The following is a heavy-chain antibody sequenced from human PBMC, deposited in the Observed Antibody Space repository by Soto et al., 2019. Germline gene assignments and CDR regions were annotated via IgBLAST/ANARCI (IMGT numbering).Heavy chain of an antibody. CDR3: GRDGAFGDTSGVDS. Sequence: QVQLVESGGGVVQPGKSLRLSCAASGFTFSTYGMHWVRQAPGKGLEWVAVIWYDGSNKYHGDSFKGRFTISRDNSKKAFYLLMNNLRAEDTAVYYCGRDGAFGDTSGVDSWGQGTLVIVSS. V-gene: IGHV3-33*01. CDR1: GFTFSTYG. D-gene: IGHD3-16*01. J-gene: IGHJ4*02. CDR2: IWYDGSNK.